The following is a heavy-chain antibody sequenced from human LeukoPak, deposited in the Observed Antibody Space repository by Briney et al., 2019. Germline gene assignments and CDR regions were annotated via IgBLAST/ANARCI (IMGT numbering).Heavy chain of an antibody. J-gene: IGHJ4*02. CDR2: IIPIFGTA. D-gene: IGHD2-2*01. Sequence: SVKVSCKASGYTFTSYYMHWVRQAPGQGLEWMGGIIPIFGTANYAQKFQGRVTITTDESTSTAYIELSSLRSEDKAVYYCAREPPNRSCSRTSCLDYWGQGTLVTVSS. CDR1: GYTFTSYY. V-gene: IGHV1-69*05. CDR3: AREPPNRSCSRTSCLDY.